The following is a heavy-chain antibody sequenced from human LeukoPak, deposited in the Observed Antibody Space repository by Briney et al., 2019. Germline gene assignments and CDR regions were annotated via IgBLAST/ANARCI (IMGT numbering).Heavy chain of an antibody. J-gene: IGHJ6*03. CDR1: GFTFNSYA. V-gene: IGHV3-23*01. Sequence: GGSLRLSCAVSGFTFNSYAMSWVRQAPGKGLEWVSTISASGGSTYYADSVKGRFTISRDNSKNTLYLQMNSLRAEDTAVYYCAKAPDHYYYYMDVWGKGTTVTVSS. CDR2: ISASGGST. CDR3: AKAPDHYYYYMDV. D-gene: IGHD1-14*01.